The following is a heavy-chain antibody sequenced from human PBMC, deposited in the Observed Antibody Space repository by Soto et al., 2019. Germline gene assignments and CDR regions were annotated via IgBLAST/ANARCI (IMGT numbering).Heavy chain of an antibody. J-gene: IGHJ5*02. Sequence: QLQLQESGPGLVKPSETLSLTCTVSVGSISRSSYYWGWIRQPPGKGLEWIGSIYYGGSTYDNPSLKSRVTISVDTSKNQFSLKLSSVTAADTAVYYCARHDVSYGQYNWFDPWGQGTLVTVSS. D-gene: IGHD5-18*01. CDR1: VGSISRSSYY. CDR3: ARHDVSYGQYNWFDP. CDR2: IYYGGST. V-gene: IGHV4-39*01.